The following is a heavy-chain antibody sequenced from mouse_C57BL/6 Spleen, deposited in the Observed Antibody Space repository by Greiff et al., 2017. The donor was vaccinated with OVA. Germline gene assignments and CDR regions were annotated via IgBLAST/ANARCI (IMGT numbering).Heavy chain of an antibody. CDR1: GYTFTSYG. Sequence: VHLVESGAELARPGASVKLSCKASGYTFTSYGISWVKQRTGQGLEWIGEIYPRSGNTYYNEKFKGKATLTADKSSSTAYMELRSLTSEDSAVYFCARSDDGYYGGYAMDYWGQGTSVTVSS. D-gene: IGHD2-3*01. CDR3: ARSDDGYYGGYAMDY. J-gene: IGHJ4*01. V-gene: IGHV1-81*01. CDR2: IYPRSGNT.